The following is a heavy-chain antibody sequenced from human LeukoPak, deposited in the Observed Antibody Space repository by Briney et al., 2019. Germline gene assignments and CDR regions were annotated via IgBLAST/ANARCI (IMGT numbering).Heavy chain of an antibody. CDR1: GFTFSIAW. Sequence: PGGSLRLSCAASGFTFSIAWMTWVRQAPGKGLEWVGRIKSNTDGGTTDYAAPVEGRFTISRDDSTNTLFLQMNSLKTEDTAVYYCTTAARGDSHPYYFDYWGQGTLVTVSS. V-gene: IGHV3-15*01. J-gene: IGHJ4*02. D-gene: IGHD6-13*01. CDR2: IKSNTDGGTT. CDR3: TTAARGDSHPYYFDY.